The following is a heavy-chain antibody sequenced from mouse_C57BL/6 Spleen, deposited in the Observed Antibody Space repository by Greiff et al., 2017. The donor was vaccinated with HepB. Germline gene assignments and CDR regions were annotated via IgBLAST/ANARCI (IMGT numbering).Heavy chain of an antibody. Sequence: VQLQQPGAELVRPGTSVKLSCKASGYTFTSYWMHWVKQRPGQGLEWIGVIDPSDSYTNYNQKFKGKATLTVDTSSSTAYMQLSSLTSEDSAVYYCARSSITTVEAWFAYWGQGTLVTVSA. CDR3: ARSSITTVEAWFAY. CDR1: GYTFTSYW. D-gene: IGHD1-1*01. J-gene: IGHJ3*01. CDR2: IDPSDSYT. V-gene: IGHV1-59*01.